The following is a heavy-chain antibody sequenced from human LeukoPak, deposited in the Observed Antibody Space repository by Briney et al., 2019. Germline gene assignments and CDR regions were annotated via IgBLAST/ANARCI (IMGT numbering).Heavy chain of an antibody. D-gene: IGHD2-2*02. CDR2: IKQDGSDK. CDR3: ARGGYCSSTSCYTRSYYGMDV. V-gene: IGHV3-7*01. CDR1: GFTFNNYW. J-gene: IGHJ6*02. Sequence: AGGSLRLSCAASGFTFNNYWMSWVRQAPGRGLEWVAGIKQDGSDKFSVDSVKGRFTISRDNADNSLYLQMNSLRAEDTAVYYCARGGYCSSTSCYTRSYYGMDVWGQGTTVTVSS.